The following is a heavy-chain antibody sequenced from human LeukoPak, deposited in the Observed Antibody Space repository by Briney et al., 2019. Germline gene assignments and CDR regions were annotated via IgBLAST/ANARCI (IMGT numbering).Heavy chain of an antibody. J-gene: IGHJ6*02. V-gene: IGHV1-69*04. Sequence: GASVKVSCKASGGTFSSYAISWVRQAPGQGLEWMGRIIPIFGIANYAQKFQGRVTITADKSTSTAYMELSSLRSEDTAVYYCAREQYQLLLSPSDYYYYYGMDVWGQGTTVTVSS. D-gene: IGHD2-2*01. CDR1: GGTFSSYA. CDR3: AREQYQLLLSPSDYYYYYGMDV. CDR2: IIPIFGIA.